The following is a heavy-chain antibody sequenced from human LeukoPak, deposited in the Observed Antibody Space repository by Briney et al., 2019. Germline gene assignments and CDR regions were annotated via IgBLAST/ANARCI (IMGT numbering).Heavy chain of an antibody. D-gene: IGHD3-10*01. CDR3: ARARFGELFPNYHYYYGMDV. CDR1: SGSFSGYY. CDR2: INHSGST. J-gene: IGHJ6*02. Sequence: PSETLSLTCAVYSGSFSGYYWSWIRQPPGKGLEWIGEINHSGSTNYNPSLKSRVTISVDTSKNQFSLKLSSVTAADTAVYYCARARFGELFPNYHYYYGMDVWGQGTTVTVSS. V-gene: IGHV4-34*01.